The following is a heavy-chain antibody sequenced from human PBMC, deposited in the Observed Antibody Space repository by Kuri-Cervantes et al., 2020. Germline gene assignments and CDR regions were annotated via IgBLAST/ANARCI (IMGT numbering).Heavy chain of an antibody. Sequence: GESLKISCAASGFTFNNAWMSWVRQAPGKGLEWVGRVKSKTDGGTTDYAAPVKGRFTISRDDSENTLYLQMNSLKTEDTAVYYCATSYGSGSYPYYYYYMDVWGKGTTVTVSS. CDR3: ATSYGSGSYPYYYYYMDV. D-gene: IGHD3-10*01. CDR2: VKSKTDGGTT. CDR1: GFTFNNAW. J-gene: IGHJ6*03. V-gene: IGHV3-15*01.